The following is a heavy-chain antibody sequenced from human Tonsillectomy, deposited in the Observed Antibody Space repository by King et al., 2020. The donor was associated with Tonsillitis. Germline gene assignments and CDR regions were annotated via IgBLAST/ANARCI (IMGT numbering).Heavy chain of an antibody. D-gene: IGHD2-15*01. J-gene: IGHJ4*02. V-gene: IGHV3-48*01. CDR3: VRDVDYSFDS. CDR1: GFTFRRYS. Sequence: VQLVQSGVGLVQPGGSMRLTCTASGFTFRRYSINVVLQTPGKGLEWIAYIYPILSIWWYADAVKGRFTISRDNAKNSLFLQMNSLRAEDTAIYFCVRDVDYSFDSWGRGTLVTVSS. CDR2: IYPILSIW.